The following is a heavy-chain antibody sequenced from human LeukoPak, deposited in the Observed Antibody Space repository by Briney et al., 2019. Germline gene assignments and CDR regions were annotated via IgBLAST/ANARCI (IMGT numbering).Heavy chain of an antibody. J-gene: IGHJ6*03. D-gene: IGHD6-13*01. Sequence: SETLSLACTVSGGSISPYHWTWIRQPPGNGLEWIGYIYYSGGTNYNASLNSRVTMSVDTSKNQFSLKLTSVTAADTAVYYCARRAAAVGTYYMDVWGKGTTVTVSS. CDR3: ARRAAAVGTYYMDV. V-gene: IGHV4-59*01. CDR2: IYYSGGT. CDR1: GGSISPYH.